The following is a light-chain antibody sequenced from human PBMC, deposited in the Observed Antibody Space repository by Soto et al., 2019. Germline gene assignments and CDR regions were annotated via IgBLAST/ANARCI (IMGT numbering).Light chain of an antibody. J-gene: IGLJ2*01. CDR2: SNN. CDR1: SSNIGSNT. CDR3: AAWDDSLEVV. Sequence: QSVLTQPPSASGTPGQRVTISCSGSSSNIGSNTVNWYQQLPGTAPKLLIYSNNQRPSGVPDRFSGYKSGTSASLAISGLQSEDEADYYCAAWDDSLEVVFGGGTQLTVL. V-gene: IGLV1-44*01.